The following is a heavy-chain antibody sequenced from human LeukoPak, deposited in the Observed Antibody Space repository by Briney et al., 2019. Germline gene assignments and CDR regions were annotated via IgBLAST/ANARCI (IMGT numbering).Heavy chain of an antibody. J-gene: IGHJ4*02. CDR3: ARDPYSRYNWNYEVDY. Sequence: GASVKVSCKTSGYNFITQGISWVRQAPGQGLEWMGWISTYSGSTNYAQKVQGRVTMTRDTSISTAYMELSRLRFDDTALYYCARDPYSRYNWNYEVDYWGQGTLVTVSS. D-gene: IGHD1-7*01. CDR2: ISTYSGST. V-gene: IGHV1-18*01. CDR1: GYNFITQG.